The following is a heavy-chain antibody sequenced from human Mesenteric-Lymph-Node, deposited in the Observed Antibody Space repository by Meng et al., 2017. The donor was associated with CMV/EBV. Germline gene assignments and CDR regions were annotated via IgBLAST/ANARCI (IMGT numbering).Heavy chain of an antibody. CDR2: IYSGGST. J-gene: IGHJ6*02. CDR3: ARDYRYYDILTGYYGYYYGLDV. CDR1: GFTVSSNY. Sequence: GGSLRLSCAASGFTVSSNYMSWVRQAPGKGLEWVSVIYSGGSTYYADSVKGRFTISRDNSKNTLYLQMNSLRAEDTAVYYCARDYRYYDILTGYYGYYYGLDVWGQGTTVTVSS. D-gene: IGHD3-9*01. V-gene: IGHV3-66*02.